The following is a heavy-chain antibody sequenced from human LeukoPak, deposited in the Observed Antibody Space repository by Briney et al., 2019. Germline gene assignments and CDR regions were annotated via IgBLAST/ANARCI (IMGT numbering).Heavy chain of an antibody. V-gene: IGHV3-30*02. CDR3: AKEDLDYHEPYFDY. D-gene: IGHD4-11*01. Sequence: PGGSLRLSWAASGFTFSSYGMHWVRQARGKGLEWVAFIRYDGSNKYYADSVKGRFTISRDNSKNTLYLQMNSLRAEDTAVYYCAKEDLDYHEPYFDYWGQGTLVTVSS. CDR2: IRYDGSNK. J-gene: IGHJ4*02. CDR1: GFTFSSYG.